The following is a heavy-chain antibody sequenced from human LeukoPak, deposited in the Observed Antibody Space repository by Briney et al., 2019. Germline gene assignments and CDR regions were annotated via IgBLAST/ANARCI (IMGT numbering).Heavy chain of an antibody. D-gene: IGHD6-13*01. Sequence: ASVKVSCKASGYTFTSYAMNWVRQAPGQGLEWMGWINTNTGNPTYAQGFTGRFVFSLDTSVSTAYLQLSSLKAEDTAVYYCARELRRLGYSSSWYLPYFDYWGQGTLVTVSS. CDR3: ARELRRLGYSSSWYLPYFDY. CDR1: GYTFTSYA. J-gene: IGHJ4*02. V-gene: IGHV7-4-1*02. CDR2: INTNTGNP.